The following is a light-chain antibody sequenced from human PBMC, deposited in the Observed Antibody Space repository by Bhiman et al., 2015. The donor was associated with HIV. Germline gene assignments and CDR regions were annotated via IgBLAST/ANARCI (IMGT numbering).Light chain of an antibody. V-gene: IGLV1-47*01. CDR2: TNN. Sequence: QSVLTQPPSASGTPGQRVTISCSGSSSNIGSNAVNWYQQLPGTAPKLLIYTNNQRPSGVPDRFSGSIDTSSNSASLTISGLRVEDEGDFYCQSYDVNIRVIFGGGTKLTVL. CDR1: SSNIGSNA. CDR3: QSYDVNIRVI. J-gene: IGLJ2*01.